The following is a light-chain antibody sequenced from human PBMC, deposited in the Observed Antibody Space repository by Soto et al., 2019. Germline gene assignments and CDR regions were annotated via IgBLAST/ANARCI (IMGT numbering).Light chain of an antibody. J-gene: IGKJ1*01. V-gene: IGKV1-5*03. CDR1: QSISSW. CDR3: QQYNSYRRT. Sequence: DIPVTQSPSTLSASVGDRVTITCRASQSISSWLAWYQQKPGKAPKLLIYKASSLESGVPSRFSGSGSGTEFTLTISSLQPDDFATYYCQQYNSYRRTFGQGTKVEIK. CDR2: KAS.